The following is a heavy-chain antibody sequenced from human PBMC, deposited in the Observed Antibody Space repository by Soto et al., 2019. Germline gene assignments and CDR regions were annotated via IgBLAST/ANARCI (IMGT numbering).Heavy chain of an antibody. D-gene: IGHD3-22*01. J-gene: IGHJ4*02. V-gene: IGHV4-39*01. CDR1: GGSISSSSYY. CDR3: ARQYDTNYYDSSGYVFYFDY. CDR2: IYYSGST. Sequence: SETLSLTCTVSGGSISSSSYYWGWIRQPPGKGLEWIGSIYYSGSTYYNPSLKSRVTISVDTSKNQFSLKLSSVTAADTAVYYCARQYDTNYYDSSGYVFYFDYWGQGTLVTVSS.